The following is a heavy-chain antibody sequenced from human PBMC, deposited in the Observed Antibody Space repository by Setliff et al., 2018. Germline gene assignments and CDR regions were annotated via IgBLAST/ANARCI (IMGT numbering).Heavy chain of an antibody. CDR2: ISHSGST. CDR1: GYSISSGHY. V-gene: IGHV4-38-2*02. Sequence: PSETLSLTCTVSGYSISSGHYWGWIRQPPGKGLEWIGSISHSGSTYYNPSLRSRVTISLDTSKNQFSPKLTSVTAADTAVYYCARDYYDSSGYYLLAFDIWGQGTMVTVSS. D-gene: IGHD3-22*01. J-gene: IGHJ3*02. CDR3: ARDYYDSSGYYLLAFDI.